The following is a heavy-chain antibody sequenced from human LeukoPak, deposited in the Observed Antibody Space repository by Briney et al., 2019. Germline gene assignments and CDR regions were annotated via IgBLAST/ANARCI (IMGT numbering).Heavy chain of an antibody. CDR2: FDPEDGET. V-gene: IGHV1-24*01. CDR1: GYTLTELS. D-gene: IGHD3-10*01. CDR3: ATDTMVRGVIKYNWFDP. J-gene: IGHJ5*02. Sequence: GASVKVSCKVSGYTLTELSMHWVRQAPGKGPEWMGGFDPEDGETIYAQKFQGRVTMTEDTSTDTAYMELSSLRSEDTAVYYCATDTMVRGVIKYNWFDPWGQGTLVTVSS.